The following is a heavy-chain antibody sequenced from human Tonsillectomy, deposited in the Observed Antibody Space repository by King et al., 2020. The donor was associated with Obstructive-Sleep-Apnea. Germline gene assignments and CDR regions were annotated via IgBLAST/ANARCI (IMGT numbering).Heavy chain of an antibody. CDR3: AKDIRQNLAGLFDN. J-gene: IGHJ4*02. CDR1: GFTFDEYA. CDR2: IRWNSGSK. V-gene: IGHV3-9*01. Sequence: VQLVESGGGLEQPGRSLRLSCAASGFTFDEYAMHWVRQAPGKGLEWVSGIRWNSGSKAYADSVKGRFTISRDNAKNSLYLQMNSLKTEDTAFYYCAKDIRQNLAGLFDNWGQGTLVTVSS. D-gene: IGHD1-14*01.